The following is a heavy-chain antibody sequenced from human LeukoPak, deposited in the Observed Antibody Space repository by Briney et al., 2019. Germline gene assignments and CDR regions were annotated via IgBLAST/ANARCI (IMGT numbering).Heavy chain of an antibody. D-gene: IGHD4-17*01. Sequence: GGSLRLSCAASGFTFSDHYMDWVRQAPGKGLEWVGRTRNKANSYTTQYAASVKGRFTISRDDSKNSLYLQMNSLKTEDTAVYYCARARTIWGDYEYFFDYWGQGTLVTVSS. CDR1: GFTFSDHY. CDR2: TRNKANSYTT. V-gene: IGHV3-72*01. J-gene: IGHJ4*02. CDR3: ARARTIWGDYEYFFDY.